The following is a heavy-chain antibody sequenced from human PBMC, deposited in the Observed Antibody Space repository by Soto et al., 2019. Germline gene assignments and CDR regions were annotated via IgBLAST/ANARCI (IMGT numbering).Heavy chain of an antibody. CDR2: ISTSKGNT. J-gene: IGHJ4*02. CDR3: ATRSPAFDY. Sequence: QVQLVQSGPEVKKPGASVKVSCKTSGYTFTDYGISWVRQAPGQGLEWMGWISTSKGNTNYAQKFQSRVTMTTDTSTSTGYMELRSLRSDDTAVYYCATRSPAFDYWGQGTLVTVSS. CDR1: GYTFTDYG. V-gene: IGHV1-18*01.